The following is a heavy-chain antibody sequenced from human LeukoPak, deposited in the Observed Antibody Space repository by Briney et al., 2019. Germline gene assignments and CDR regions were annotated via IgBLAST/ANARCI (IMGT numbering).Heavy chain of an antibody. D-gene: IGHD5-18*01. J-gene: IGHJ6*03. Sequence: GGSLRLSCAGSGFTFSNAWMSWVRQAPGKGLEWVGRIKSKSEGGTTDDAAPVKDRFTISRDDSKNTLYLQMNTLKTEDTAVYYRTTVNTYYYYYMDVWGKGTTVTVSS. CDR1: GFTFSNAW. CDR2: IKSKSEGGTT. V-gene: IGHV3-15*01. CDR3: TTVNTYYYYYMDV.